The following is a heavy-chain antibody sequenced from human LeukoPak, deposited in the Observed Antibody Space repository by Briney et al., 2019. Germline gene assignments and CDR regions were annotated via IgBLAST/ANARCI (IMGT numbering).Heavy chain of an antibody. CDR1: DGSISNYY. D-gene: IGHD2-2*01. CDR2: IYPSGST. V-gene: IGHV4-4*07. Sequence: SETLSLTCSVSDGSISNYYWSWIRQPAGKGLEWIGRIYPSGSTNYKPSLKSRVTMSIDKSKNQLSLKLSSVTAADTAVYYCAREREGIVIVPPARGAFDICGQGTMVTVSS. J-gene: IGHJ3*02. CDR3: AREREGIVIVPPARGAFDI.